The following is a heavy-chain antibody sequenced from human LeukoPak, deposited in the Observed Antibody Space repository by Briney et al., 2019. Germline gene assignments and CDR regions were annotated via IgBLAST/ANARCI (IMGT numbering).Heavy chain of an antibody. CDR1: GYTFTSYG. D-gene: IGHD6-19*01. CDR3: ARDKDMGAVAGTFDY. Sequence: ASVKVSCKASGYTFTSYGISWVRQAPGQGLEWMGWISAYNGNTNYAQKVQGRVTMTTDTSTSTAYMELRSLRSDDTAVYYCARDKDMGAVAGTFDYWGQGTLVTVSS. V-gene: IGHV1-18*01. J-gene: IGHJ4*02. CDR2: ISAYNGNT.